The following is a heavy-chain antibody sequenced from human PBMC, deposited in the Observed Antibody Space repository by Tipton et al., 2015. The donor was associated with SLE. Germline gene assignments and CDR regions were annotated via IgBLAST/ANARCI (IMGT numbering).Heavy chain of an antibody. Sequence: TLSLTCAVYGGSFSDYYWSWIRQPPGKGLEWIGEINHSGSTNYNPSLKSRVTISVDTSKKQFSLKLSSVTAADTAVYYCATTSRGDWFDPWGQGTLVTASS. CDR3: ATTSRGDWFDP. CDR2: INHSGST. V-gene: IGHV4-34*01. J-gene: IGHJ5*02. D-gene: IGHD3-16*01. CDR1: GGSFSDYY.